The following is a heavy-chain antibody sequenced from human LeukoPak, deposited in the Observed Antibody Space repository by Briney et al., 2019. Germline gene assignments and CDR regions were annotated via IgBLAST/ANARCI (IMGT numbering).Heavy chain of an antibody. CDR3: ARDTGDYSNSHAFDI. CDR2: IYYSGST. CDR1: GGSISSGGYY. D-gene: IGHD4-11*01. J-gene: IGHJ3*02. Sequence: SQTLSLTFTVSGGSISSGGYYWSWIRQHPGKGLEWIGYIYYSGSTYYNPSLKSRVTISVDTSKNQFSLKLSSVTAADTAVYYCARDTGDYSNSHAFDIWGQGTMVTVSS. V-gene: IGHV4-31*03.